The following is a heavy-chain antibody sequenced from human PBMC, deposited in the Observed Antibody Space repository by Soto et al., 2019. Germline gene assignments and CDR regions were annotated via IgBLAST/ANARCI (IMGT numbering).Heavy chain of an antibody. Sequence: PSETLSLTCTVSGGSISSYYWSWIRQPPGKGLEWIGYIYYSGSTNYNPSPKSRVTISVDTSKNQFSLKLSAVTAADTAVYYCGRGLTWTRKKPVRFDPWGQGTLVTVSS. CDR3: GRGLTWTRKKPVRFDP. CDR2: IYYSGST. J-gene: IGHJ5*02. D-gene: IGHD5-12*01. CDR1: GGSISSYY. V-gene: IGHV4-59*12.